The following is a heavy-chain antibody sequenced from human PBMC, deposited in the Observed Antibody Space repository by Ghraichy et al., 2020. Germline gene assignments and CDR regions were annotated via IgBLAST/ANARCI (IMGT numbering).Heavy chain of an antibody. CDR1: GGTFSSYT. J-gene: IGHJ5*02. CDR3: ALSVMRRFLEWRFDP. V-gene: IGHV1-69*02. Sequence: SVKVSCKASGGTFSSYTISWVRQAPGQGLEWMGRIIPILGIANYAQKFQGRVTITADKSTSTAYMELSSLRSEDTAVYYCALSVMRRFLEWRFDPWGQGTLVTVSS. D-gene: IGHD3-3*01. CDR2: IIPILGIA.